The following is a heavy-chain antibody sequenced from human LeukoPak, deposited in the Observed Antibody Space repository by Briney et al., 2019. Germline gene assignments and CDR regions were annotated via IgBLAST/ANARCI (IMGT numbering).Heavy chain of an antibody. D-gene: IGHD2-21*02. CDR2: IYPGDSDT. CDR3: ARRSYCGGDCYSDY. V-gene: IGHV5-51*01. CDR1: GYSFSNYW. J-gene: IGHJ4*02. Sequence: GESLMISCKGSGYSFSNYWIGWVRQMAGKGLEWMGIIYPGDSDTRYSPSFQGQVTISADKSISTAYLQWSSLKASDTAMYYCARRSYCGGDCYSDYWGQGTPVTVSS.